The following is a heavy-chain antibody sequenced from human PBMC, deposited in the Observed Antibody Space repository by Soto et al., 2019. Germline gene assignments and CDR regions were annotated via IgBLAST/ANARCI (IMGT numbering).Heavy chain of an antibody. D-gene: IGHD3-10*01. CDR3: AGRWGEGRVDY. CDR1: GASISSSNW. Sequence: QVQLQESGPGLVKPSGTLSLTCAVSGASISSSNWWSWVRQPPGKGLEWIGEIYHSGSTNYNPSLKRRVTVSVDKSRNQFSLKLSSVTAADPAVYSCAGRWGEGRVDYWGQGTLVTVSS. CDR2: IYHSGST. V-gene: IGHV4-4*02. J-gene: IGHJ4*02.